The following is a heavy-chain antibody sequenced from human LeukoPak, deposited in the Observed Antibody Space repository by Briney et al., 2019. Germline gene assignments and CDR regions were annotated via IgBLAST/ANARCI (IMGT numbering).Heavy chain of an antibody. J-gene: IGHJ6*04. CDR3: ARAIVVVLAASWGGMDV. CDR2: IDPSDSYT. V-gene: IGHV5-10-1*01. D-gene: IGHD2-2*01. CDR1: GYRFTSYS. Sequence: GESLKISREGSGYRFTSYSISWVRQMPGKGLEWRWRIDPSDSYTNYSPSFQGHVTISADQSISTAYLQWSRLKASDTAMYSCARAIVVVLAASWGGMDVWGKGTTVTVSS.